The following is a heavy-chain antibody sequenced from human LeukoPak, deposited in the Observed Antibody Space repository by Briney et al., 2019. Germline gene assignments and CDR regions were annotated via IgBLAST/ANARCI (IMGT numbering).Heavy chain of an antibody. V-gene: IGHV3-30*04. CDR3: ARKSGYDYEDDRFDP. Sequence: GGSLRLSCAASGFTFSSYAMHWVRQAPGKGLEWVAVISYDGSNKYYADSVKGRFTISRDNSKNTLYLQMNSLRAEDTAVYYCARKSGYDYEDDRFDPWGQGTLVTVSS. CDR2: ISYDGSNK. J-gene: IGHJ5*02. D-gene: IGHD5-12*01. CDR1: GFTFSSYA.